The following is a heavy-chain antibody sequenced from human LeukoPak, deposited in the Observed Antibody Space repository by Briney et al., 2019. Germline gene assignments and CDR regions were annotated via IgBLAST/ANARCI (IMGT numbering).Heavy chain of an antibody. J-gene: IGHJ4*02. CDR2: IKQDGSQR. Sequence: DPGGSLRLSCTASGLTFSDYWMTWVRQAPGKGPEWVANIKQDGSQRYYVDSVRGRFTISRDNAKNSLFLQMNGLRAEDTAVYYCARRGGSSSRRSPIDYWGQGTLVTVSS. CDR1: GLTFSDYW. V-gene: IGHV3-7*01. CDR3: ARRGGSSSRRSPIDY. D-gene: IGHD6-6*01.